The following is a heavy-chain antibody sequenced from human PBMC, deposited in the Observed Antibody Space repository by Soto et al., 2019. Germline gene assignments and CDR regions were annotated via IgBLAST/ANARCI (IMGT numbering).Heavy chain of an antibody. CDR3: ARRITIFGVVGWFDP. D-gene: IGHD3-3*01. CDR1: GYTFTSYG. J-gene: IGHJ5*02. CDR2: ISAYNGNT. V-gene: IGHV1-18*04. Sequence: QVQLVQSGAEVKKPGASVKVSCKASGYTFTSYGISWVRQAPGQGLEWMGWISAYNGNTNYAQKLQGRVTMTTDTSTSTAYMELRSLRSADTAVYYCARRITIFGVVGWFDPWGQGTLVTVSS.